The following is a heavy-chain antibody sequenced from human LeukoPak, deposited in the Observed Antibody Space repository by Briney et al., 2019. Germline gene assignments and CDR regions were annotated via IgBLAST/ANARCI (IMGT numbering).Heavy chain of an antibody. Sequence: GGSLRLSCAASGFTFSSYAMSWVRQAPGKGLEWVSAMSGSGGSTYYADSVKGRFTISRDNSKNTLYLQMNSLRAEDTAVYYCAKSIAGYYYYYYMDVWGKGTTVTVSS. CDR3: AKSIAGYYYYYYMDV. V-gene: IGHV3-23*01. CDR1: GFTFSSYA. D-gene: IGHD6-6*01. CDR2: MSGSGGST. J-gene: IGHJ6*03.